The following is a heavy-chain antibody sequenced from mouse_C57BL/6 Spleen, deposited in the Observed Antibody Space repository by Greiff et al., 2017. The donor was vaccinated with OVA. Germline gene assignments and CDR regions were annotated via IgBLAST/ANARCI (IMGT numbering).Heavy chain of an antibody. CDR2: INPNNGGT. CDR1: GYTFTDYY. J-gene: IGHJ3*01. Sequence: VQLQQSGPELVKPGASVKISCKASGYTFTDYYMNWVKQSHGKSLEWIGDINPNNGGTSYNQKFKGKATLTVDKSSSTAYMELRSLTSEDSAVYYCARWGYGEAYWGQGTLVTVSA. V-gene: IGHV1-26*01. D-gene: IGHD1-1*01. CDR3: ARWGYGEAY.